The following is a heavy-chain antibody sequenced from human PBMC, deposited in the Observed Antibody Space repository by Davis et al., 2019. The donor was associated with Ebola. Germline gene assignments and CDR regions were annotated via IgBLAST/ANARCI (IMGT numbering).Heavy chain of an antibody. CDR2: ISGSGTYR. CDR3: ARDLGELSLFYYNGLDV. V-gene: IGHV3-21*01. D-gene: IGHD3-16*02. J-gene: IGHJ6*02. CDR1: GFTFSSYS. Sequence: GESLKISCAASGFTFSSYSMNWVRQASGKGLEWVSSISGSGTYRNYVDSMKGRLTISRDNAKKSLYLQMNSLRAEDTAVNYCARDLGELSLFYYNGLDVWGQGTTVTVSS.